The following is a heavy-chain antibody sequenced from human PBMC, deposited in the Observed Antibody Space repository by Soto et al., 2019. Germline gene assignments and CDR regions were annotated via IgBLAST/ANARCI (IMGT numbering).Heavy chain of an antibody. CDR3: ARGYSSSWFQSIPSYFDY. CDR1: GYAFTGYY. D-gene: IGHD6-13*01. V-gene: IGHV1-2*02. Sequence: RASVKVSCKASGYAFTGYYMHWVRQAPGQGLEWMGWINPNSGGTNYAQKFQGRVTMTRDTSISTAYMELSRLRSDDTAVYYCARGYSSSWFQSIPSYFDYWGQG. J-gene: IGHJ4*02. CDR2: INPNSGGT.